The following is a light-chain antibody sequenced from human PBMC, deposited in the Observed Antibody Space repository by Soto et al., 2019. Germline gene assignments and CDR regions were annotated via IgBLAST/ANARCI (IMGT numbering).Light chain of an antibody. CDR3: HQRQYWPPIT. J-gene: IGKJ5*01. CDR2: DAS. Sequence: NLALSPGGRTPLFWRTSLSVSVYLDWYQQKPGQAPRLLISDASNRATGIPARFSGSGSGTDFTLTISSLEPEDFAVYYCHQRQYWPPITFGQGTRLEIK. V-gene: IGKV3-11*01. CDR1: LSVSVY.